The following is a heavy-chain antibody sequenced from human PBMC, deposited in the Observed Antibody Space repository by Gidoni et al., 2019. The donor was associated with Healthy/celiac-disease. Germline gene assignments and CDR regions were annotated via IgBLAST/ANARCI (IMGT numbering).Heavy chain of an antibody. D-gene: IGHD2-21*01. CDR3: ARDPHPLCGGDCLDAFDI. CDR1: GGSISSGSYY. V-gene: IGHV4-61*02. CDR2: IYTSGST. J-gene: IGHJ3*02. Sequence: QVQLQESGPGLVKPSQTLSLTCTVSGGSISSGSYYWSWIRQPAGKGLEWIGRIYTSGSTNYNPSLKSRVTMSVDTSKNQFSLKLSSVTAADTAVYYCARDPHPLCGGDCLDAFDIWGQGTMVTVSS.